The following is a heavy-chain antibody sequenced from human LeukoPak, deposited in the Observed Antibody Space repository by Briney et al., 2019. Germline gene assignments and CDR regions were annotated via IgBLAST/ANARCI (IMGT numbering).Heavy chain of an antibody. D-gene: IGHD3-22*01. V-gene: IGHV4-39*01. CDR2: IYYSGST. Sequence: SETLSLTCTGSGGSISSSSYYWGWIRQPPGKGLEWIGSIYYSGSTYYNPSLKSRVTISVDTSKNQFSLKLSSVTAADTAVYYCARQADRYYDSSGYFDYWGQGTLVTVSS. CDR3: ARQADRYYDSSGYFDY. CDR1: GGSISSSSYY. J-gene: IGHJ4*02.